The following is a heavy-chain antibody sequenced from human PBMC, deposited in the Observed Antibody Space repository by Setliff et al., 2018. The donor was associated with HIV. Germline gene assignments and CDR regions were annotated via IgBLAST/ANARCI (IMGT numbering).Heavy chain of an antibody. D-gene: IGHD6-13*01. V-gene: IGHV4-39*01. Sequence: PSETLSLTCAVYGGSIRSIDYFWGWIRQPPGKGLEWLGNIGNIYYGGTTYYNPSLKGRITISVFTSSQQLSLTLTSVTPADTAVYYCARLRAAGTVHYFDPWGQGTQVTVSS. CDR2: IYYGGTT. J-gene: IGHJ5*02. CDR3: ARLRAAGTVHYFDP. CDR1: GGSIRSIDYF.